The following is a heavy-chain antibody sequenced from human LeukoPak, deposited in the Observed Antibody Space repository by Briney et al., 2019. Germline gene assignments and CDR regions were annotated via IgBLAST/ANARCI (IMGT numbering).Heavy chain of an antibody. V-gene: IGHV1-18*01. CDR2: ISAYNGNT. J-gene: IGHJ4*02. Sequence: ASVKVSCKASGYTFTSYVISWVRQAPGQGVAWMGWISAYNGNTHYAHKLHCRVTMTTDTSTSTAYMELTSLRSDDAAVYCCGRDLTLLCSGIAAAAPGYWGQGTMVTVSS. CDR3: GRDLTLLCSGIAAAAPGY. D-gene: IGHD6-13*01. CDR1: GYTFTSYV.